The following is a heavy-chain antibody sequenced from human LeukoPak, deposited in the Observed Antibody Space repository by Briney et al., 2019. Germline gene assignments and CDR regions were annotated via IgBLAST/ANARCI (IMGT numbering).Heavy chain of an antibody. CDR2: ISAYNGNT. J-gene: IGHJ6*02. Sequence: ASVEVPCKASGYTFTSYGISWVRQAPGQGLEWMGWISAYNGNTNYAQKLQGRVTMTTDTSTSTAYMELRSLRSDDTAVYYCASHSPEGGLTDYYYYGMDVWGQGTTVTVSS. CDR3: ASHSPEGGLTDYYYYGMDV. CDR1: GYTFTSYG. D-gene: IGHD2-21*02. V-gene: IGHV1-18*01.